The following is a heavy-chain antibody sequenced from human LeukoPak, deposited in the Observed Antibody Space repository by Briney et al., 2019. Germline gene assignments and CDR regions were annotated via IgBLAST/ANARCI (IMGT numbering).Heavy chain of an antibody. CDR2: IIPILGIA. Sequence: ASVKVSCKASGGTFSSYTISWVGQAPGQGLEWMGRIIPILGIANYAQKFQGRVTITADKSTSTAYMELSSLRSEDTAVYYCARDRSSSSLDAFDIWGQGTMVTVSS. CDR3: ARDRSSSSLDAFDI. J-gene: IGHJ3*02. V-gene: IGHV1-69*04. CDR1: GGTFSSYT. D-gene: IGHD6-6*01.